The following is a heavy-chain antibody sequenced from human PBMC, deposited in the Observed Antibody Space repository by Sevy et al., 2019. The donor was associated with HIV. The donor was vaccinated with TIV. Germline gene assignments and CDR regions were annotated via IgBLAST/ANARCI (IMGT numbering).Heavy chain of an antibody. CDR1: GFTFSSYS. V-gene: IGHV3-21*01. CDR3: ASALVPALAFDI. Sequence: GGSLRLSCAASGFTFSSYSMNWVRQAPGKGLEWVSSISSSSSYIYYADSVKGGFTISRDNAKNSLYLQMNSLGAEETAVYYCASALVPALAFDIWGQGTMVTVSS. J-gene: IGHJ3*02. D-gene: IGHD2-2*01. CDR2: ISSSSSYI.